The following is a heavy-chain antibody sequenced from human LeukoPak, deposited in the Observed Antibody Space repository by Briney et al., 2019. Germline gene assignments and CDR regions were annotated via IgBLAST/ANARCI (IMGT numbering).Heavy chain of an antibody. V-gene: IGHV1-2*02. CDR1: GYTFTGYY. CDR3: ARVASRHTVTLWDALDI. CDR2: INPNSGGT. D-gene: IGHD4-17*01. J-gene: IGHJ3*02. Sequence: ASVKVSCKASGYTFTGYYMHWVRQAPGQGLEWMGWINPNSGGTNYAQKFQGRVTMTRDTSISTAYMELSRLRSEDTAVYYCARVASRHTVTLWDALDIWGQGTMVTVSS.